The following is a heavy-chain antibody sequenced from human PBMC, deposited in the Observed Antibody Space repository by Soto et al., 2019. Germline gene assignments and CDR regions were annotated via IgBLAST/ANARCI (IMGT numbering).Heavy chain of an antibody. CDR2: ISAYNGNT. D-gene: IGHD3-10*01. V-gene: IGHV1-18*01. CDR1: GYTFTSYG. CDR3: ARDRVWFGELLNWFDP. Sequence: QVQLVQSGAEVKKPGASVKVSCKASGYTFTSYGISWVRQAPGQGREWMGGISAYNGNTNSAQKLQGRVTMTTDPSTSNAYMELGSLRSDDTAVYYCARDRVWFGELLNWFDPWVQGTLVTVSS. J-gene: IGHJ5*02.